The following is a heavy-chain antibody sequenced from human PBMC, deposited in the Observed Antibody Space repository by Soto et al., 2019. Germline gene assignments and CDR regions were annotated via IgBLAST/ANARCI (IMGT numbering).Heavy chain of an antibody. CDR1: GFTFSSNS. Sequence: EVQVVESGGGLVQPGGSLRLSCAASGFTFSSNSMNWVRQAPGKGLEWISYISSSSSTIYADSVKGRFTISRDNAKNSLYLPTNSLRDEDTAVYYCARVIWSGHLTSDLWGQGTLVTVSS. J-gene: IGHJ5*02. V-gene: IGHV3-48*02. D-gene: IGHD3-3*01. CDR2: ISSSSSTI. CDR3: ARVIWSGHLTSDL.